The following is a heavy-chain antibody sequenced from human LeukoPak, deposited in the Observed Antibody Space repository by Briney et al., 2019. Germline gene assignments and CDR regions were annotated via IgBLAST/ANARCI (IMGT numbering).Heavy chain of an antibody. CDR1: GGSINSGDYY. J-gene: IGHJ4*02. Sequence: SQTLSLTCTVSGGSINSGDYYWNWIRQHPGTGLEWIGYIYYSGNTYYNPSLKSRITISVDTSKNQFSLKLTSVTAADTAVYYCARKNDYGQEFDYWGQGTLVTVSS. V-gene: IGHV4-31*03. D-gene: IGHD4-17*01. CDR2: IYYSGNT. CDR3: ARKNDYGQEFDY.